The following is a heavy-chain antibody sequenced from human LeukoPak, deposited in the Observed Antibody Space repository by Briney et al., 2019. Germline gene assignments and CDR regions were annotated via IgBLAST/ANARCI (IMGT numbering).Heavy chain of an antibody. D-gene: IGHD2-2*01. CDR1: GFTVSSNY. Sequence: PGGSLRLSCAASGFTVSSNYMSWVRQAPRKGLEWVSVIYSGGSTYYADSVKGRFTISRDNSKNTLYLQMNSLRAEDTAVYYCARDGWGIVPAAISTPYYYYMDVWGKGTTVTVSS. CDR2: IYSGGST. J-gene: IGHJ6*03. CDR3: ARDGWGIVPAAISTPYYYYMDV. V-gene: IGHV3-53*01.